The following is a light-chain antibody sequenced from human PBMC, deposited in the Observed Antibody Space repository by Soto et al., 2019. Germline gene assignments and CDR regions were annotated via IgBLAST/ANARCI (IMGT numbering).Light chain of an antibody. CDR3: QQYYCSPFT. J-gene: IGKJ2*01. CDR2: WAS. CDR1: QSVLYSSNNKNY. V-gene: IGKV4-1*01. Sequence: DIVMTQSPDSLAVSLGARATINCKSSQSVLYSSNNKNYLAWYQQKPGQPPNLLISWASARESGVPDRFSGRGSGTEFTLTISSLQPEDFAVYYCQQYYCSPFTFGQGTKLEI.